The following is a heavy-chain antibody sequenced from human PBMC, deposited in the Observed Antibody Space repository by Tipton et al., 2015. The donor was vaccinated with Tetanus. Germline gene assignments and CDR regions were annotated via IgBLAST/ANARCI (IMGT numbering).Heavy chain of an antibody. D-gene: IGHD3-3*01. V-gene: IGHV4-61*08. CDR2: IFASGST. CDR1: GGSLRSGDHY. CDR3: AKANFDFSKKGRLDS. J-gene: IGHJ4*02. Sequence: TLSLTCTVSGGSLRSGDHYWSWIRQPPGKGLEWLAYIFASGSTNTNYSLKSPITISRDTSKNQFPLKLASVTAADTAVYFWAKANFDFSKKGRLDSWGQGILVIVSA.